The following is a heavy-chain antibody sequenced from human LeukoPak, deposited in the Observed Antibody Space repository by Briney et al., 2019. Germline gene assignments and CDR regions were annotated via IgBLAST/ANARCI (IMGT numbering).Heavy chain of an antibody. CDR2: IYYSGTP. J-gene: IGHJ4*02. CDR1: GGSISDSSYH. D-gene: IGHD3-10*01. V-gene: IGHV4-39*01. CDR3: AREVASSVHY. Sequence: SETLSLTCTVSGGSISDSSYHWGWIRQPPGKGLEWIGRIYYSGTPYYRPSLKSRVTISVDTSKNQFSLKLTSVTAADTAVYYCAREVASSVHYWGQGTLVTVSS.